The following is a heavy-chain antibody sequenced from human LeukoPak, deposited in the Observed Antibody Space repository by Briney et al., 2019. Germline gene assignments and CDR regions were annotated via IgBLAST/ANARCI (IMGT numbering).Heavy chain of an antibody. CDR1: GGSISSSSYY. CDR2: TYYSGST. CDR3: ARESGSYGWPAMRGYFDY. J-gene: IGHJ4*02. D-gene: IGHD5-18*01. Sequence: SETLSLTCTVSGGSISSSSYYWSWIRQPPGKGLEWIGYTYYSGSTNYNPSLKSRVTISVDTSKNQFSLKLSSVTAADTAVYYCARESGSYGWPAMRGYFDYWGQGTLVTVSS. V-gene: IGHV4-61*01.